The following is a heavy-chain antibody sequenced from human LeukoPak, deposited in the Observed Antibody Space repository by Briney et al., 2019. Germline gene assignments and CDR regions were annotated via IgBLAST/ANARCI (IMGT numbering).Heavy chain of an antibody. J-gene: IGHJ4*02. CDR3: ARDRRRYYFDY. CDR1: GSTFSSYW. CDR2: IKQDGSEK. Sequence: GGSLRLSCAASGSTFSSYWMSWVRQAPGKGLEWVANIKQDGSEKYYVDSVKGRFTISRDNAKNSLYLQMNSLRAEDTAVYYCARDRRRYYFDYWGQGTLVTVSS. V-gene: IGHV3-7*01.